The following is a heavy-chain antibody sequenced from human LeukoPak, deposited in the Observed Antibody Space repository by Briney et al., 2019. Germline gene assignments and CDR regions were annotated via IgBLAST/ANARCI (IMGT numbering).Heavy chain of an antibody. CDR1: GFTFSSFV. D-gene: IGHD1-26*01. V-gene: IGHV3-23*01. J-gene: IGHJ6*02. CDR3: ASGRAYYYYYGMDV. CDR2: ISGSGGST. Sequence: PGGSLRLSCAASGFTFSSFVMSWVRQAPGKGLEWVSAISGSGGSTYYADSVKGRFTISRDNSKNTLYLQMNSLRAEDTAVYYCASGRAYYYYYGMDVWGQGTTVTVSS.